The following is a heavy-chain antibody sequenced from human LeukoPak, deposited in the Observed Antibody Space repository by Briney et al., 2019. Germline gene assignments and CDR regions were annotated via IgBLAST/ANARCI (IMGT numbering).Heavy chain of an antibody. D-gene: IGHD2-21*02. CDR3: AREYVNCGGDCYPGRTDY. V-gene: IGHV3-7*01. CDR1: ELNFSANG. J-gene: IGHJ4*02. Sequence: PGGSRKLPCQPSELNFSANGMSWVRKAQGKGRKWLPNLKQDGSDTYYVDSVKGRFTISRDNAKNSLYLQMNSLRAEDSAVYYCAREYVNCGGDCYPGRTDYWGQGTLVTVSS. CDR2: LKQDGSDT.